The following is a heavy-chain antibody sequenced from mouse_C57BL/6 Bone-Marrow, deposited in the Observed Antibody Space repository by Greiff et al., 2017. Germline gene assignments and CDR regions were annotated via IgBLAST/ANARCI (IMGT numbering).Heavy chain of an antibody. CDR1: GYTFTSYW. CDR3: ARKGCLPYAIDY. Sequence: QVQLKQPGAELVRPGSSVKLSCKASGYTFTSYWMDWVKQRPGQGLEWIGNIYPSDSETHYNQKFKDKATLTVDKSSSTAYMQLSSLTSEDSAVYYCARKGCLPYAIDYWGQGTSVTVSS. V-gene: IGHV1-61*01. J-gene: IGHJ4*01. D-gene: IGHD6-2*01. CDR2: IYPSDSET.